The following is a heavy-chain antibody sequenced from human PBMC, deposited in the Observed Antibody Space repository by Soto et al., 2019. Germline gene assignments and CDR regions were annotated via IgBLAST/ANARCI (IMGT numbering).Heavy chain of an antibody. D-gene: IGHD2-15*01. CDR3: AKARCSGDTCYVPDY. Sequence: GGSLRLSCAASGFTFSSYTMSWVRQAPGKGLEWVSSISGSGGSPYNADSVQGRFTISRDNYKNTVSLQMNSLRAEDTATYYCAKARCSGDTCYVPDYWGHGTLVTVSS. V-gene: IGHV3-23*01. CDR2: ISGSGGSP. J-gene: IGHJ4*01. CDR1: GFTFSSYT.